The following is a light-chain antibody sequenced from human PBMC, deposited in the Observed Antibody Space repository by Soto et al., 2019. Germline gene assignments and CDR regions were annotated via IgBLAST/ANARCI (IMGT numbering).Light chain of an antibody. Sequence: QSVLTQPPSVSGAPGQRVTISCTGSSSNIGAGYDVHWYQQLPGTAPKLLIYGNSNRPSGVPDRFSGSKSGISASLAITGLQAEDEADYYCQSYDSSRTVVFGGGTKVTVL. J-gene: IGLJ2*01. CDR1: SSNIGAGYD. V-gene: IGLV1-40*01. CDR2: GNS. CDR3: QSYDSSRTVV.